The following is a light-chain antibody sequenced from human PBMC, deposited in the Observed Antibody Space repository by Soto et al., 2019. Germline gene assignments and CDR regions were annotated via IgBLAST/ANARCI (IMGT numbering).Light chain of an antibody. J-gene: IGKJ1*01. CDR2: KVS. Sequence: DIQMTQSPSPLSAFLGDRVSINCRASQSISAWLAWYQQKPGKAPSLLIYKVSTLEIGVPSRFSGSGSGTEFSLTNSSLQPDDVATYYCQEYNDYPWTFGQGTKVDLK. V-gene: IGKV1-5*03. CDR3: QEYNDYPWT. CDR1: QSISAW.